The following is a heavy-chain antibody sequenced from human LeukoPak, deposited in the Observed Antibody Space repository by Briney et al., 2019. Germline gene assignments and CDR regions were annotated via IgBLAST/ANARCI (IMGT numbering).Heavy chain of an antibody. CDR1: GGSISSSSYY. V-gene: IGHV4-39*07. CDR3: ARITIFGVVRYYYYVDV. Sequence: PSETLSLTCTVSGGSISSSSYYWGWIRQPPGKGLEWIGSIYYSGSTYYNPSLKSRVTISVDTSKNQFSLKLSSVTAADTAVYHCARITIFGVVRYYYYVDVWGKGTTVTVSS. J-gene: IGHJ6*03. CDR2: IYYSGST. D-gene: IGHD3-3*01.